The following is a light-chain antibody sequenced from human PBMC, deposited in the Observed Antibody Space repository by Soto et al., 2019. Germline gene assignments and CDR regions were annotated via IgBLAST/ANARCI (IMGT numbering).Light chain of an antibody. J-gene: IGLJ1*01. CDR1: SSNIGSNT. CDR2: DND. CDR3: ATWDDSRNAYV. Sequence: QSVLSQPPSASGTPGQRVTISASGSSSNIGSNTVSWYQQLPGTAPKLLIYDNDERPSGVSVRFSGSKSGASASLAISGLQSEDEADYYCATWDDSRNAYVFGPGTKVTVL. V-gene: IGLV1-44*01.